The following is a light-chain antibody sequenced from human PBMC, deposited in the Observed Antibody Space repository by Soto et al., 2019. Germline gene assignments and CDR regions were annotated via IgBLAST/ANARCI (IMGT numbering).Light chain of an antibody. Sequence: QLVLTQSPSASASLGASVKLTCTLSSGHSSYAIAWHQQQPEKGPRYLMKLNSDGSHSKGDGIPDRFSGSSSGAERYLTISSLQSEDEADYYCQTWGTGIHGNWVFGGGTKLTVL. J-gene: IGLJ3*02. V-gene: IGLV4-69*01. CDR1: SGHSSYA. CDR2: LNSDGSH. CDR3: QTWGTGIHGNWV.